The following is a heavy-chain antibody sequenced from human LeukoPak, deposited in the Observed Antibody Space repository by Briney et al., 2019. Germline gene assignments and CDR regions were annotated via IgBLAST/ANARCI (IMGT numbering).Heavy chain of an antibody. CDR1: GFTFSSYD. CDR2: IGTAGDT. CDR3: ARALPPYYYYGMDV. Sequence: GGSLRLSCAASGFTFSSYDMHWVRQATGKGLEWVSAIGTAGDTYYPGSVKGRFTISRENAKNSLYLQMNSLRAEDTAVYYCARALPPYYYYGMDVWGQGTAVIVSS. V-gene: IGHV3-13*01. J-gene: IGHJ6*02.